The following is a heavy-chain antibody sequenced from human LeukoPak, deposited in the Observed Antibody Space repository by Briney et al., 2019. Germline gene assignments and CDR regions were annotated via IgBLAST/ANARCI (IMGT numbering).Heavy chain of an antibody. Sequence: GGSLRLSCAASGFTFSSYAMSWVRQAPEKGLEWVSGISGSGGSTHYADSVKGRFTISRDNSKNTLYLQINSLRAEDTAVYYCAKDRRGCTSTSCYYRFDYWGQGTLVTVSS. J-gene: IGHJ4*02. V-gene: IGHV3-23*01. CDR2: ISGSGGST. CDR3: AKDRRGCTSTSCYYRFDY. CDR1: GFTFSSYA. D-gene: IGHD2-2*01.